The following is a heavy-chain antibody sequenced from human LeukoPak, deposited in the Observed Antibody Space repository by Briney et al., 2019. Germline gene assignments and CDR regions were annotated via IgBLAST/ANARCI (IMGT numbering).Heavy chain of an antibody. CDR3: AILISSQYSSSWYRAYYYYYGMDV. Sequence: ASVKVSCKASGYTFTSYDINWVRQATGQGLEWMGWMNPNSGNTGYAQKFQGRVTMTRNTSISTAYMELSSLRSEDTAVYYCAILISSQYSSSWYRAYYYYYGMDVWAHGTTVTVSS. V-gene: IGHV1-8*01. J-gene: IGHJ6*02. D-gene: IGHD6-13*01. CDR1: GYTFTSYD. CDR2: MNPNSGNT.